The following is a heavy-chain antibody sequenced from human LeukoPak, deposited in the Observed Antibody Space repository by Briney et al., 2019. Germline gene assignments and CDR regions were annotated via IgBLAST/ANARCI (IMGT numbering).Heavy chain of an antibody. Sequence: GGSLRLSCAASGNYWMHWVRQAPGKGLVWVSHINSDGSWTSYADSVKGRFTISKDNAKNTVYLQMNNLRAEDTAVYYCVSFCEAYWGRGTLVTVSS. J-gene: IGHJ4*02. CDR2: INSDGSWT. CDR3: VSFCEAY. CDR1: GNYW. V-gene: IGHV3-74*01. D-gene: IGHD2/OR15-2a*01.